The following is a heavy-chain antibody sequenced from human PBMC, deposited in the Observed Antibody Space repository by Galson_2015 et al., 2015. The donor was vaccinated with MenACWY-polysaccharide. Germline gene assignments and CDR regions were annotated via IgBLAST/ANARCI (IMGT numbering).Heavy chain of an antibody. D-gene: IGHD1-26*01. V-gene: IGHV3-48*02. Sequence: SLRLSCAASGFTFSSYSMNWVRQAPGKGLEWVSYISSGGTIYYADSVKGRLTISRDNAKNSLYLQMNSLRDDDTAVYYCARVLKGQVGATPDYWGQGTLVTVSS. J-gene: IGHJ4*02. CDR3: ARVLKGQVGATPDY. CDR1: GFTFSSYS. CDR2: ISSGGTI.